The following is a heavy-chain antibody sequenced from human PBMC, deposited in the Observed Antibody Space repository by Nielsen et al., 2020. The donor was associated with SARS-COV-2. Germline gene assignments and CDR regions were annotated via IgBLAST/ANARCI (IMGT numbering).Heavy chain of an antibody. J-gene: IGHJ4*02. CDR3: TTTYYYDSSGYYYGVVWFDY. D-gene: IGHD3-22*01. V-gene: IGHV3-49*04. Sequence: GESLKISCTASGFTFGDYAMSWVRQAPGKGLEWVGFIRSKAYGGTTEYAASVKGRFTISRDDSKSIAYLQMNSLKTEDTAVYYCTTTYYYDSSGYYYGVVWFDYWGQGTLVTVSS. CDR1: GFTFGDYA. CDR2: IRSKAYGGTT.